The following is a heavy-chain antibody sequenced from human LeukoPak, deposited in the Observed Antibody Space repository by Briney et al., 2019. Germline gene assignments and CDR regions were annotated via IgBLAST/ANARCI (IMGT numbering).Heavy chain of an antibody. CDR2: ISPDGNKE. CDR3: AKVDNYDDY. D-gene: IGHD3-22*01. Sequence: PGSSLRLSCAASGFTFSIFGIPWVRRAPGKGVEWVAAISPDGNKEYYTESVKGRFTVYRDNSKNMIYLQMNSLRGEDSAVYYCAKVDNYDDYWGQGTLVTVSS. V-gene: IGHV3-30*18. CDR1: GFTFSIFG. J-gene: IGHJ4*02.